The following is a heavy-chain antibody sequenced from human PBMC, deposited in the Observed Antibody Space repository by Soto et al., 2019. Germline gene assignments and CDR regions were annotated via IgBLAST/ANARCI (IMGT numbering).Heavy chain of an antibody. CDR1: GYSFAGYW. Sequence: GESLKISCKGSGYSFAGYWITWVRQKPGKGLEWMGRIDPSDSQTYYSPSFRGHVTISVTKSITTVFLQWSSLRASDTAMYYCARHWGMIAAAGRSGDYGMDVWGKGTMVTVYS. CDR3: ARHWGMIAAAGRSGDYGMDV. CDR2: IDPSDSQT. J-gene: IGHJ6*04. D-gene: IGHD6-13*01. V-gene: IGHV5-10-1*01.